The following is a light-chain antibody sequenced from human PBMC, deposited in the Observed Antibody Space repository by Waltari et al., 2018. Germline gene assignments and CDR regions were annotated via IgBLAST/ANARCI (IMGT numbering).Light chain of an antibody. CDR1: HGISSA. V-gene: IGKV1-13*02. CDR2: DAS. Sequence: AIQLTQSPSSLSASVGDRVPITCRASHGISSALAWYHQKSGKAPKLLIYDASSLESGVPSRFSGSGSGTDFTLTISSLQPEDFATYYCQQFKSYPITFGQGTRLEIK. CDR3: QQFKSYPIT. J-gene: IGKJ5*01.